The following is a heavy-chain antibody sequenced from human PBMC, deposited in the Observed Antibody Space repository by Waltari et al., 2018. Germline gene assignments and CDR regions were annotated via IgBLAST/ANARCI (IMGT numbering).Heavy chain of an antibody. CDR3: ASPPPYYYDSSGYSYGAFDI. CDR2: IIPIFGTA. V-gene: IGHV1-69*01. D-gene: IGHD3-22*01. Sequence: QVQLVQSGAEVKKPGSSVKVSCKASGGTFSSYAISWVRQAPGQGLEWMGGIIPIFGTANYAQKFQGRVTITADESTSTAYMELSSLRSEDTAVYYCASPPPYYYDSSGYSYGAFDIWGQGTMVTVSS. J-gene: IGHJ3*02. CDR1: GGTFSSYA.